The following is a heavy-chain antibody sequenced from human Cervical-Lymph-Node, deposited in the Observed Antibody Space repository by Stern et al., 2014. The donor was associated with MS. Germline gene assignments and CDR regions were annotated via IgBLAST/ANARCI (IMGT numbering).Heavy chain of an antibody. J-gene: IGHJ4*02. V-gene: IGHV5-51*01. CDR3: ARQLSSEALDY. D-gene: IGHD6-19*01. Sequence: EVQLVESGAEVKKPGESLKISCKGSGYTFTTYWIGWVRQMPGKGLERMGMFYPADSDTRYSPSFQGQVTFSADKSISTAYLQWSSLKASDTAMYFCARQLSSEALDYWGPGTLVTVSS. CDR1: GYTFTTYW. CDR2: FYPADSDT.